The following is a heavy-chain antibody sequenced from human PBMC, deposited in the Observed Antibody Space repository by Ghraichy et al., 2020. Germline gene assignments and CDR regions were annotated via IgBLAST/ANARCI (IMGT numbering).Heavy chain of an antibody. CDR2: ISTASSTI. CDR1: GFSFSTYS. V-gene: IGHV3-48*02. J-gene: IGHJ4*02. Sequence: LSLTCAASGFSFSTYSMNWVRQAPGGGLEWIAYISTASSTIFYAESVQGRFIISRDNGENTLYLQMNDLREEDTAIYYCVHLYSYWFSVDYWGQGTLVTVSS. D-gene: IGHD3-10*01. CDR3: VHLYSYWFSVDY.